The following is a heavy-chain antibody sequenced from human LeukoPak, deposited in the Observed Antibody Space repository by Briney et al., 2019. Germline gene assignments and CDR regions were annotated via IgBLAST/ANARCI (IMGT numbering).Heavy chain of an antibody. V-gene: IGHV4-38-2*02. Sequence: PSETLSLTCNVSGYPVSRGYYWGWIRPPPGKHLEWIGSIHNSGDSFDNPSLRSRVAMSMDMSKNQFSLKLTSVTASDSAVYYCARGEIGDFDSWGQGILVIVST. CDR3: ARGEIGDFDS. CDR2: IHNSGDS. J-gene: IGHJ4*02. CDR1: GYPVSRGYY. D-gene: IGHD3-10*01.